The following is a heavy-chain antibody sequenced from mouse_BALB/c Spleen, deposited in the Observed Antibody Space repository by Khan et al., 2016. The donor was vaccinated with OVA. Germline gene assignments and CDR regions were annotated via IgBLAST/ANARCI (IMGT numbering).Heavy chain of an antibody. CDR3: ARKDYYDYDPFPY. CDR1: GYSITSEYA. D-gene: IGHD2-4*01. J-gene: IGHJ3*01. Sequence: VQLKQSGPGLVKPSQSLSLTCTVTGYSITSEYAWNWIRHFPGNKLEWMGYINYSGNTRYNPSLTSRISITRDTSKNQFFLQLTSVTTEDTATYFCARKDYYDYDPFPYWGQGTLVTVSA. V-gene: IGHV3-2*02. CDR2: INYSGNT.